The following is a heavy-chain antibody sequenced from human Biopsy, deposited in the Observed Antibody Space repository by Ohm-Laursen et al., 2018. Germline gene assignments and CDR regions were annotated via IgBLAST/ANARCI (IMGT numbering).Heavy chain of an antibody. V-gene: IGHV4-4*09. CDR1: GVSITAYY. CDR3: ARMDCSGGSCHYYSYGMDV. D-gene: IGHD2-15*01. Sequence: SDTLSLTCTVSGVSITAYYWSWIRQPPGKGLECIGNIHHRGSTNYNPSLKSQLTISVDTSKNQFSLKLSSVTAADTAVYYCARMDCSGGSCHYYSYGMDVWGQGTTVTVSS. J-gene: IGHJ6*02. CDR2: IHHRGST.